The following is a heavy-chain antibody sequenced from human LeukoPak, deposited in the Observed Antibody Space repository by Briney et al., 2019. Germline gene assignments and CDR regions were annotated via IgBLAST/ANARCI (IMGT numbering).Heavy chain of an antibody. CDR1: GGSISSHY. Sequence: SETLSLTCTVSGGSISSHYWSWVRHPPDRGLEWLAYIYDSGNTNYNPSLKSRLSISMDTSKNQFSLNLTSVTAADTAVYYCAREVLQGSSQGMDVWGKGTTVIVSS. J-gene: IGHJ6*04. CDR2: IYDSGNT. D-gene: IGHD3-3*01. V-gene: IGHV4-59*11. CDR3: AREVLQGSSQGMDV.